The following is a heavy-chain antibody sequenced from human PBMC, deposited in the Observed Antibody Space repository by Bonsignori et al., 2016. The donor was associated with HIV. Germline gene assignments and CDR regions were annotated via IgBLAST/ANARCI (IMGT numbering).Heavy chain of an antibody. D-gene: IGHD6-19*01. J-gene: IGHJ6*03. V-gene: IGHV1-18*01. CDR3: ARVAGTRGLGYYYYMDV. Sequence: WVRQAPGQGLEWMGWISVYNGNTNYAQKLQGRVTTTTDTSTSTAYMELRSLRSDDTAVYYCARVAGTRGLGYYYYMDVWGKGTTVTVSS. CDR2: ISVYNGNT.